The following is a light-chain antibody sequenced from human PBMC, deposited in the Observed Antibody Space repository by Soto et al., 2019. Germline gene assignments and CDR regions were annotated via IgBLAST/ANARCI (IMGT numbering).Light chain of an antibody. Sequence: AIQMTQSPSALSASVGDRVTITCRASQGIRNDLSWYQQKPGKAPNLLIYAASSLQSGVPSRFSGSGSGIDFTLTISSLQPEDFATYYCLQDYNYPWTFGQGTKVEIK. CDR3: LQDYNYPWT. V-gene: IGKV1-6*01. CDR1: QGIRND. CDR2: AAS. J-gene: IGKJ1*01.